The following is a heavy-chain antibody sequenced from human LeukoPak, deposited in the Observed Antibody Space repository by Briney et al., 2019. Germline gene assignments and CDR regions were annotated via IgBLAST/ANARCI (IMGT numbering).Heavy chain of an antibody. V-gene: IGHV3-9*01. D-gene: IGHD1-26*01. CDR2: ISWNSGSI. CDR3: AALDSGNYYGDY. J-gene: IGHJ4*02. CDR1: GFTFDDYA. Sequence: GGSLRLSCAASGFTFDDYAMHWVRQAPGQGLEWVSGISWNSGSIGYADSVKGRFTISRDNAKNSLYLQMNSLRPEDTALYYCAALDSGNYYGDYWGQGTLVIVSS.